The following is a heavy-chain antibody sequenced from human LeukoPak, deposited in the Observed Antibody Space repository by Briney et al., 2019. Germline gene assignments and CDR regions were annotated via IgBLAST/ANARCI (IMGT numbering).Heavy chain of an antibody. V-gene: IGHV1-18*01. Sequence: ASVTVSCTASGYTFTSYGISWVRQAPGQGLEWMGWISAYNGNANYAQKLQGRVTMTTDTSTSTAYMELRSLRSDDTAVYYCARLTLGYCSSTSCPRPNDYWGQGTLVTVSS. CDR3: ARLTLGYCSSTSCPRPNDY. CDR1: GYTFTSYG. J-gene: IGHJ4*02. D-gene: IGHD2-2*01. CDR2: ISAYNGNA.